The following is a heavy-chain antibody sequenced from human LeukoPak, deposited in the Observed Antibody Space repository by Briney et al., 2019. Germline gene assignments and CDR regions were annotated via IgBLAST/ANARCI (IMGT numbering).Heavy chain of an antibody. J-gene: IGHJ4*02. CDR3: ARRKSGDSFDY. CDR2: ISSSSSTI. Sequence: GGSLRLSCAASGFTFSSYSMNWVRQAPGKGLEWVSYISSSSSTIYYADSVKGRFTISRDNAKNPLYLQMDSLRDEDTAVYYCARRKSGDSFDYWGQGTLVTVSS. D-gene: IGHD1-14*01. CDR1: GFTFSSYS. V-gene: IGHV3-48*02.